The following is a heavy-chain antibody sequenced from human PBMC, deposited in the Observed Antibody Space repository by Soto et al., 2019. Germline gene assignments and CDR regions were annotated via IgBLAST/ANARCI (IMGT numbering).Heavy chain of an antibody. CDR3: ASGEYYYDSSGYYTYYYYGMEV. V-gene: IGHV1-69*13. J-gene: IGHJ6*01. D-gene: IGHD3-22*01. CDR1: GCTFSSYA. CDR2: IIPIFGTA. Sequence: SVKVSCKASGCTFSSYAISWVRQAPGQGLEWMGGIIPIFGTANYAQKFQGRVTITADESTSTAYMELSSLRSEDTAVYYCASGEYYYDSSGYYTYYYYGMEVWGQGTTVNVSS.